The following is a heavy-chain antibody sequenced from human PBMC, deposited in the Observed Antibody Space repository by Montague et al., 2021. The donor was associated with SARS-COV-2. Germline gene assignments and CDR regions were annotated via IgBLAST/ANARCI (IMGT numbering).Heavy chain of an antibody. CDR2: ISSSSSYI. D-gene: IGHD3-16*02. Sequence: SLRLSCAASGFTFGSYSMNWVRQAPGKGLEWVSSISSSSSYIYYADSVKGRFTISRDNAKNSLYLQMNSLRAEDTAVYYCARDLNDYVWGSYRYFDYWGQGTLVTVSS. V-gene: IGHV3-21*01. J-gene: IGHJ4*02. CDR1: GFTFGSYS. CDR3: ARDLNDYVWGSYRYFDY.